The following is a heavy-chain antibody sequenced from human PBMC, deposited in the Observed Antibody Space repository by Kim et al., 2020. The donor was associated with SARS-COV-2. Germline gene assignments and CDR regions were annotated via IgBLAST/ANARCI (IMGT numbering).Heavy chain of an antibody. CDR1: GGSISSSSYY. J-gene: IGHJ5*02. D-gene: IGHD2-2*01. CDR3: ATHVVGDCSSTSCSWFDP. V-gene: IGHV4-39*01. CDR2: IYYSGST. Sequence: SETLSLTCTVSGGSISSSSYYWGWIRQPPGKGLEWIGSIYYSGSTYYNPSLKSRVTISVDTSKNQFSLKLSSVTAADTAMYYCATHVVGDCSSTSCSWFDPWGQGTLVTVSS.